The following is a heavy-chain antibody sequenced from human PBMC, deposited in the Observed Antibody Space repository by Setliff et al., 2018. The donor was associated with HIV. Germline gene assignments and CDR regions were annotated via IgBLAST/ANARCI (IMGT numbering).Heavy chain of an antibody. D-gene: IGHD3-22*01. CDR3: GRQVPVPGVAVTPIDY. CDR2: IYYSGNT. J-gene: IGHJ4*02. CDR1: GGSISSSSFY. V-gene: IGHV4-39*01. Sequence: SETLSLTCTVSGGSISSSSFYWGWIRQPPGKGLEWIGSIYYSGNTYYNPSLKSRVTISVDTSKNQFSLKVTSVTAADTAVYYCGRQVPVPGVAVTPIDYWGQGTLVTVSS.